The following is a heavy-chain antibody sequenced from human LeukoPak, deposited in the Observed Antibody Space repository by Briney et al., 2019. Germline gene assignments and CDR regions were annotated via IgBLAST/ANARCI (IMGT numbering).Heavy chain of an antibody. V-gene: IGHV4-39*07. CDR1: GGSITSSSYY. J-gene: IGHJ4*02. D-gene: IGHD6-13*01. Sequence: PSETLSLTCTVSGGSITSSSYYWGWIRQPPGKGLEWIGSIYHSGSTYYNPSLKSRVTISVDTSKNQLSLKLSSVTAADTAVYYCARDLGADSFSWYGYGFWGQGTLVTVSS. CDR2: IYHSGST. CDR3: ARDLGADSFSWYGYGF.